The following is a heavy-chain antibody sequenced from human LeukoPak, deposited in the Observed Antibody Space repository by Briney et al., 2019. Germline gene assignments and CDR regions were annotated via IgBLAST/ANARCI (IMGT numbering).Heavy chain of an antibody. J-gene: IGHJ4*02. V-gene: IGHV4-59*01. CDR2: IYYSGST. D-gene: IGHD5-12*01. CDR1: GGSISSYY. Sequence: SKTLSLTCTVSGGSISSYYWNWIRQPPGKGLECIGYIYYSGSTNYNPSLKSRVTISVDTSKNQFSLKVSSVTAADTAVYYCARSKRGYEYYFDYWGQGTLVTVSS. CDR3: ARSKRGYEYYFDY.